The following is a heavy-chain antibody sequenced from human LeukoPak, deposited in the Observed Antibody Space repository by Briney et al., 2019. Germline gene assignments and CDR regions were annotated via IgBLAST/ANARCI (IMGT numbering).Heavy chain of an antibody. CDR2: IHSSGST. V-gene: IGHV4-4*09. CDR1: GGSISGYY. CDR3: ARFTYTTRPSDV. J-gene: IGHJ6*04. D-gene: IGHD3-16*01. Sequence: PSETLSLTCSVSGGSISGYYWSWIRQPPGQTPEWIGYIHSSGSTNYNPSLQSRVTMSVDTSMNQFSLRLSSVTAADTAVYYCARFTYTTRPSDVWGRGTTVTVSS.